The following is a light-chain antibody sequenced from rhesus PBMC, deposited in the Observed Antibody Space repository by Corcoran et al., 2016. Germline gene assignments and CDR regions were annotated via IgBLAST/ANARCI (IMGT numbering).Light chain of an antibody. J-gene: IGKJ4*01. CDR2: SAS. CDR1: QDINNY. V-gene: IGKV1-66*01. Sequence: DIQMTQSPSSLSASVGDRVTITCRASQDINNYLTWYQQKPGEAPKPLIYSASSLETGVPSRFRGSRSGTEYSLTISGLQPEDIATYYCQQYNNSPLTFGGGTKVEIK. CDR3: QQYNNSPLT.